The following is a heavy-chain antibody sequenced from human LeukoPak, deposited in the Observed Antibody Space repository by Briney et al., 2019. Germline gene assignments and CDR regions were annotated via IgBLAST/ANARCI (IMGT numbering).Heavy chain of an antibody. Sequence: GASVKVSCKASGYTFTSHGISWVRQAPGQGLEWMGWISAYNGNTNYAQKLQGRVTMTTDTSTSTAYMELRSLRSDDTAVYYCARDRGYDSWSGYWALDYWGQGTLVTVSS. D-gene: IGHD3-3*01. CDR2: ISAYNGNT. J-gene: IGHJ4*02. CDR3: ARDRGYDSWSGYWALDY. CDR1: GYTFTSHG. V-gene: IGHV1-18*01.